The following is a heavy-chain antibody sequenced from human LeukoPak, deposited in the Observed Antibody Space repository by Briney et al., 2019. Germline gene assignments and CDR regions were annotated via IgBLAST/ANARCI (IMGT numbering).Heavy chain of an antibody. Sequence: PGGSLRVSCVVAGFTFSRYWMRWVSQAPGKGREWGAKIKEDGNEKHYVDSVKGRFTVSRENAKNPLYLQMNSLRAEDTAVYYGASLVGYYRGSESNNWLDHWGQGTLVTVSS. CDR3: ASLVGYYRGSESNNWLDH. J-gene: IGHJ5*02. V-gene: IGHV3-7*01. CDR1: GFTFSRYW. CDR2: IKEDGNEK. D-gene: IGHD3-10*01.